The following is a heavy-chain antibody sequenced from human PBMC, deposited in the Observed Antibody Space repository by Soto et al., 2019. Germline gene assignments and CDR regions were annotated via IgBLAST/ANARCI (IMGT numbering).Heavy chain of an antibody. D-gene: IGHD4-17*01. CDR3: ARDDYGDYVFDY. J-gene: IGHJ4*02. Sequence: SETQSLTCTVAGGSISSYYGSWIRQPPGKGLEWIGYIYYSGSTNYNPSLKSRVTISVDTSKNQFSLKLSSVTAADTAVYYCARDDYGDYVFDYWGQGTLVTVSS. CDR1: GGSISSYY. CDR2: IYYSGST. V-gene: IGHV4-59*01.